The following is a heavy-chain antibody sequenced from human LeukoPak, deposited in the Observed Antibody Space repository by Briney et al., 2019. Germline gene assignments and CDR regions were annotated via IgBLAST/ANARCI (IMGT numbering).Heavy chain of an antibody. CDR1: GFTFSSYA. Sequence: PGRSLRLSCAASGFTFSSYAMHWVRQAPGKGLEWVAVISYDGSNKYYADSVKGRFTISRDNSKNTLYLQMNSLRAEDTAVYYCASSLWFGELYSYGMDVWGQGTTVTVSS. CDR3: ASSLWFGELYSYGMDV. CDR2: ISYDGSNK. D-gene: IGHD3-10*01. V-gene: IGHV3-30*14. J-gene: IGHJ6*02.